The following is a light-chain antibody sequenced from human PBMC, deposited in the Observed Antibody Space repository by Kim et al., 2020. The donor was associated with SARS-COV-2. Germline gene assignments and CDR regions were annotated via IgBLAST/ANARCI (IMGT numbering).Light chain of an antibody. CDR1: SSDVVGYNY. V-gene: IGLV2-8*01. CDR3: SSYAGSNNYV. Sequence: GQSVPLSGTGNSSDVVGYNYFSWYQQHPGKAPKLMIYEVSKRPSGVPDRFSGSKSGNTASLTDSGLQAEDEADYYCSSYAGSNNYVFGTGTKVTVL. J-gene: IGLJ1*01. CDR2: EVS.